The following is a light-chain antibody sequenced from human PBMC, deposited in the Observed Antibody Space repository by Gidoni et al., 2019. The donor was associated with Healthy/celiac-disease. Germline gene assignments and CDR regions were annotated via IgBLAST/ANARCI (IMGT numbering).Light chain of an antibody. CDR1: QSVSSN. CDR3: QQYNNWPQT. J-gene: IGKJ1*01. CDR2: GAS. Sequence: EIVMTQSPATLSVSPGERATLSCRASQSVSSNFAWYQQKPGQAPRLLIYGASTRATGIPARFSGSASGTEFTLTISSLQSEDFAVYYCQQYNNWPQTFGQGTKVEIK. V-gene: IGKV3-15*01.